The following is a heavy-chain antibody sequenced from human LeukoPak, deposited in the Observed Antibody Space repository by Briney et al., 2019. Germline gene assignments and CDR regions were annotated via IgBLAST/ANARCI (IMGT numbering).Heavy chain of an antibody. V-gene: IGHV3-74*01. Sequence: GGSLRLSLPPLGFTFGSYGIHWVRQPPGKGRVWVSLISTDGSSTNSADSVKGRLTISRDNAKNTLYLQMNSLRAEDTAVYYCVREYSSSSGRAFDMWGQGTMVTVSP. CDR3: VREYSSSSGRAFDM. CDR1: GFTFGSYG. D-gene: IGHD6-6*01. CDR2: ISTDGSST. J-gene: IGHJ3*02.